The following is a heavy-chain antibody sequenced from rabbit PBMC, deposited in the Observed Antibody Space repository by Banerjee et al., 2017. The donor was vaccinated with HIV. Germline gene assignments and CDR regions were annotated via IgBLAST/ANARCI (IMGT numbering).Heavy chain of an antibody. V-gene: IGHV1S45*01. CDR1: GFSFGSSDY. Sequence: QEQLVESGGGLVQPGASLTLTCTASGFSFGSSDYICWVRQAPGKGLEWIACIYGGTSGSTYFASWAKGRFIISKTSSTTVTLQMTSLTAADTATYFCARDIYAGFSGYGNGINLWGPGTLVTVS. CDR2: IYGGTSGST. J-gene: IGHJ4*01. D-gene: IGHD7-1*01. CDR3: ARDIYAGFSGYGNGINL.